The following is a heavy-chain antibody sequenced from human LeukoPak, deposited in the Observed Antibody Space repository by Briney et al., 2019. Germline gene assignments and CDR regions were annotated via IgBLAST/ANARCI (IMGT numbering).Heavy chain of an antibody. J-gene: IGHJ4*02. CDR1: GFTFSSYA. V-gene: IGHV3-30-3*01. D-gene: IGHD6-13*01. CDR3: ARDRDIAARWFLFDY. Sequence: QSGGSLRLSCAASGFTFSSYAMHWVRQAPGKGLEWVAVISYDGSNKYYADSVKGRFTISRDNSKNTLYLQMNSLRAEDTAVYYCARDRDIAARWFLFDYWGQGTLVTVSS. CDR2: ISYDGSNK.